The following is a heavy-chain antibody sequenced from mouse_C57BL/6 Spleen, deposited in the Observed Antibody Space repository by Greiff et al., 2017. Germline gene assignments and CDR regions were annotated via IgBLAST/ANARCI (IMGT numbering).Heavy chain of an antibody. D-gene: IGHD3-2*01. CDR1: GFTFSSYG. CDR3: ARHLSDSSWFAY. Sequence: EVKLQESGGDLVKPGGSLKLSCAASGFTFSSYGMSWVRQTPDKRLEWVATISSGGSYTYYPDSVKGRFTISRDNAKNTLYLQMSSLKSEDTAMYYCARHLSDSSWFAYWGQGTLVTVSA. CDR2: ISSGGSYT. J-gene: IGHJ3*01. V-gene: IGHV5-6*01.